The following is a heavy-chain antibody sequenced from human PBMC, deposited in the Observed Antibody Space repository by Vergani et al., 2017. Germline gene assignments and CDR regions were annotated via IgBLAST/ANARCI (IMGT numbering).Heavy chain of an antibody. V-gene: IGHV6-1*01. CDR2: TYYRSKWYN. D-gene: IGHD3-22*01. CDR1: GDSVSSNSAA. CDR3: VRDQGDYYDSSGPTYYFDN. Sequence: QVQLQQSGPGLVKPSQTLSLTCAISGDSVSSNSAAWNWIRQSPSRGLEWLGRTYYRSKWYNDYAVSVKSRITINPDTSKNQFSLQLNSVTPEDTAVYYCVRDQGDYYDSSGPTYYFDNWGQGTLVTVSS. J-gene: IGHJ4*02.